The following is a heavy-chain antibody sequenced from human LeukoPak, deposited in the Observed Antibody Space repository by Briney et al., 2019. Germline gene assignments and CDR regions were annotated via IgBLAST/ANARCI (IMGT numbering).Heavy chain of an antibody. Sequence: GGSLRLSCAASGFSFNIYAMHWVRQAPGKGLEWVAVISFDGYNEYYADSVKGRFTISRDNSEYTLYLQMNSLRAEDTAVYYCARGLNRYFTTVTPLGDYWGQGTLVTVSS. V-gene: IGHV3-30-3*01. J-gene: IGHJ4*02. D-gene: IGHD4-17*01. CDR2: ISFDGYNE. CDR1: GFSFNIYA. CDR3: ARGLNRYFTTVTPLGDY.